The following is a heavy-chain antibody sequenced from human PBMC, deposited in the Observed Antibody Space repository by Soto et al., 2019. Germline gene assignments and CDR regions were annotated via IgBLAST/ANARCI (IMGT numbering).Heavy chain of an antibody. CDR3: ARVEVAATPGAFDI. CDR2: IGTAGDT. D-gene: IGHD2-15*01. J-gene: IGHJ3*02. CDR1: GFTFSTYD. Sequence: GGSLRLSCAASGFTFSTYDMHWVRQASGKGLEWVSAIGTAGDTYYPGSVKGRFTISRENAKNSLYLQMNSLRAGDTAVFYCARVEVAATPGAFDIWGTGTMVTVSS. V-gene: IGHV3-13*01.